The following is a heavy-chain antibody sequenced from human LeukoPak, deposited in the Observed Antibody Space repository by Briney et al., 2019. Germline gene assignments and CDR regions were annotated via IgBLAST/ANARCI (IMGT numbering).Heavy chain of an antibody. J-gene: IGHJ4*02. CDR1: GCTFTGYY. V-gene: IGHV1-2*02. Sequence: ASVKVSCKASGCTFTGYYMHWVRQAPGQGLEWMGWINPNSGGTNYAQKFQGRVTITRDTSISTAYMELSRLISDDTAVYYCARGLCSGGSCYSRDYWGQGTLVTVSS. CDR3: ARGLCSGGSCYSRDY. CDR2: INPNSGGT. D-gene: IGHD2-15*01.